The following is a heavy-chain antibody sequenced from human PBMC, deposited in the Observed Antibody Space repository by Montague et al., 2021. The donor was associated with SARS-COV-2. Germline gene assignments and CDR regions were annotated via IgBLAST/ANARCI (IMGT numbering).Heavy chain of an antibody. Sequence: SETLSLTCAVYGGSFSGYYWGWIRQPPGKGLEWIGSIYYSGSTYYNPSLKSRVTISVDTSKNQFSLKLSSVTAADTAVYYCARAPFMITFGGVITRLRGYYFDYWGQGTLVTVSS. J-gene: IGHJ4*02. CDR1: GGSFSGYY. D-gene: IGHD3-16*01. V-gene: IGHV4-39*07. CDR2: IYYSGST. CDR3: ARAPFMITFGGVITRLRGYYFDY.